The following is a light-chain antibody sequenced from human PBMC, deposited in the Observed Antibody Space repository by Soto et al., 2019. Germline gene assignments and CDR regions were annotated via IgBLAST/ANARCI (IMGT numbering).Light chain of an antibody. V-gene: IGKV1-5*01. CDR3: KQYNSYSWT. J-gene: IGKJ1*01. Sequence: DIQMTQSPSTLSASVGDRVTITCRASQSISSWLAWYQQKPGKAPKLLIYDASSLESGVPSMFSGSGSGTEFTLTIISLQPDDFATYSCKQYNSYSWTFGQGTKVEIK. CDR1: QSISSW. CDR2: DAS.